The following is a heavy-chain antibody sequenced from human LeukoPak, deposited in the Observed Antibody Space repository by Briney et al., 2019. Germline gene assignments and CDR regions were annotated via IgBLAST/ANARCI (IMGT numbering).Heavy chain of an antibody. CDR2: IKSKTDGGTT. V-gene: IGHV3-15*01. Sequence: GGSLRLSCAASGFTFSNAWMSWVRQAPGKGLEWVGRIKSKTDGGTTDYAAPVKGRFTISRDDSKNTLYLQMNSLKTEDTAVYYCTRGRYCSSTSCSPNWFDPWGQGTLATVSS. J-gene: IGHJ5*02. CDR1: GFTFSNAW. CDR3: TRGRYCSSTSCSPNWFDP. D-gene: IGHD2-2*01.